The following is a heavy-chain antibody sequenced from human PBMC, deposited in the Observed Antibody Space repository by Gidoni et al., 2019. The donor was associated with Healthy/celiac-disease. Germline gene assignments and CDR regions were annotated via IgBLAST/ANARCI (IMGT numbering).Heavy chain of an antibody. CDR3: AREGTQGLYYYMDV. CDR2: ISSSSSYI. D-gene: IGHD3-10*01. CDR1: GFTFSSYS. V-gene: IGHV3-21*01. Sequence: EVQLVESGGGLVKPGGSLRLSCAASGFTFSSYSMNWVRQAPGKGLEWFSSISSSSSYIYYADSVKGRFTIARDNAKNSLYLQMNSLRAEDTAVYYCAREGTQGLYYYMDVWGKGTTVTVSS. J-gene: IGHJ6*03.